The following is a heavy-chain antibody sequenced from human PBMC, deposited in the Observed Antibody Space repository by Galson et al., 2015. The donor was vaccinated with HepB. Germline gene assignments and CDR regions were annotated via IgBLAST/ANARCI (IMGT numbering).Heavy chain of an antibody. V-gene: IGHV1-69*01. D-gene: IGHD2-15*01. Sequence: QSGAEVKKPGESLKISCKASGGTFSSYAISWVRQAPGQGLEWMGGIIPIFGTANYAQKFQGRVTITADESTSTAYMELSSLRSEDTAAYYCARLPQDIVVVVAAPGDAFDIWGQGTMVTVSS. J-gene: IGHJ3*02. CDR2: IIPIFGTA. CDR3: ARLPQDIVVVVAAPGDAFDI. CDR1: GGTFSSYA.